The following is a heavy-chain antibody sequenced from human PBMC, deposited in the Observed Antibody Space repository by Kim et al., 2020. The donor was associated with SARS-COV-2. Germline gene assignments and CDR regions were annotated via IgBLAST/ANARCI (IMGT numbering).Heavy chain of an antibody. D-gene: IGHD4-17*01. Sequence: SETLSLTCAVYGGSFSGYYWSWIRQPPGKGLEWIGEINHSGSTNYNPSLKSRVTISVDTSKNQFSLKLSSVTAADTAVYYCARGRMTTVTKRGYYYYMDV. CDR1: GGSFSGYY. CDR2: INHSGST. CDR3: ARGRMTTVTKRGYYYYMDV. V-gene: IGHV4-34*01. J-gene: IGHJ6*03.